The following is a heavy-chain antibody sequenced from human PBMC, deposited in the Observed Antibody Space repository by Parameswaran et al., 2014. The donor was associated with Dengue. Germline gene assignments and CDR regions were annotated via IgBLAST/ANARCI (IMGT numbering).Heavy chain of an antibody. Sequence: WIRQPPGKGLEWVSYISSSGSTIYYADSVKGRFTISRDNAKNSLYLQMNSLRAEDTAVYYCARRLKQWLAFDYWGQGTLVTVSS. D-gene: IGHD6-19*01. CDR3: ARRLKQWLAFDY. CDR2: ISSSGSTI. V-gene: IGHV3-11*01. J-gene: IGHJ4*02.